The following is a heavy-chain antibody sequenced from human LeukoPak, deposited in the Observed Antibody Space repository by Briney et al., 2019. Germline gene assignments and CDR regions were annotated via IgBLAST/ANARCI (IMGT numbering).Heavy chain of an antibody. Sequence: SQTLSLTCAVSGCSISSGGYSWSWIRQPPGKGLEWIGYIYHSGSTYYNPSLKSRVTISVDRSKNQFSLKLSSVTAANTAVYYCAGSIAAAGTAGEDWFDPWGQGTLVTVSS. D-gene: IGHD6-13*01. CDR2: IYHSGST. CDR3: AGSIAAAGTAGEDWFDP. CDR1: GCSISSGGYS. J-gene: IGHJ5*02. V-gene: IGHV4-30-2*01.